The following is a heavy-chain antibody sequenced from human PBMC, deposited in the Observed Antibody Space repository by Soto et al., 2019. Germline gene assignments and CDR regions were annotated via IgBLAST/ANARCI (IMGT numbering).Heavy chain of an antibody. Sequence: ASVKVACKASGYTFTSYYMHWVRQAPGQGLEWMGIINPSGGSTSYAQKFQSRVTISVDTSKNQFSLKVKSVTAADTAIYYCARAGSTWRYFFDYWGQGSLVTVSS. CDR3: ARAGSTWRYFFDY. V-gene: IGHV1-46*01. CDR2: INPSGGST. D-gene: IGHD6-13*01. CDR1: GYTFTSYY. J-gene: IGHJ4*02.